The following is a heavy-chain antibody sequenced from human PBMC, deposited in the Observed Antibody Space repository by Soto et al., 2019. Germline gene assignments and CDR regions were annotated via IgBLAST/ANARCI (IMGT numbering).Heavy chain of an antibody. Sequence: SETLSLTCAVYGGSFSGYYWSWIRQPPGKGLEWIGEINHSGSTNYNPSLKSRVTISVETSKNQFSLKLSSVTAADTAVYYCARGGVEWELPRDYYYYGMDVWGQGTTVTVSS. CDR1: GGSFSGYY. V-gene: IGHV4-34*01. D-gene: IGHD1-26*01. J-gene: IGHJ6*02. CDR3: ARGGVEWELPRDYYYYGMDV. CDR2: INHSGST.